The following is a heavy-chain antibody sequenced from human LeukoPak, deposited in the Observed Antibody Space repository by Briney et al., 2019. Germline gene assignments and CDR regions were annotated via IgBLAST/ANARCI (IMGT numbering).Heavy chain of an antibody. CDR1: VCSIGSSGYF. Sequence: SETVSLTCTVRVCSIGSSGYFRGWIRQPPGKGLEWIGSIYYSGSTYYNPSLKSRVTISVDTSKNQFSLKLSSVTAADTAVYYCAREIDWLDPWGQGTLVTVSS. V-gene: IGHV4-39*07. CDR3: AREIDWLDP. J-gene: IGHJ5*02. D-gene: IGHD3-22*01. CDR2: IYYSGST.